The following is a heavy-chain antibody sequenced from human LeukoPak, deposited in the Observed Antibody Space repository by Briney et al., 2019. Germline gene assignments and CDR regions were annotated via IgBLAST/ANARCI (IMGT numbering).Heavy chain of an antibody. Sequence: PGGSLRLSCAASGFIVSSNYMSRVRQAPGKGLEGVSLIYSDGTTKYADSVKGRFTISRDNSKNTLYLQMNSLRAEDTAVYYCARHGGAPNWGQGTLVTVSS. D-gene: IGHD3-16*01. CDR1: GFIVSSNY. J-gene: IGHJ4*02. CDR2: IYSDGTT. CDR3: ARHGGAPN. V-gene: IGHV3-66*04.